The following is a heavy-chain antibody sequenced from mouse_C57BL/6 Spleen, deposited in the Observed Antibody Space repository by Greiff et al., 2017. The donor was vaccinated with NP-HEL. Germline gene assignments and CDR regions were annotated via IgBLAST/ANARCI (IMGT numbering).Heavy chain of an antibody. CDR1: GYTFTDYN. V-gene: IGHV1-18*01. Sequence: VQLQQSGPELVKPGASVKIPCKASGYTFTDYNMDWVKQSHGRSLGWIGVINPNNGGTIYNQKFKGKATLTVDKSSSTAYMELRSLTSEDTAVYYCARDGYYGAMDYWGQGTSVTVSS. CDR2: INPNNGGT. D-gene: IGHD1-2*01. J-gene: IGHJ4*01. CDR3: ARDGYYGAMDY.